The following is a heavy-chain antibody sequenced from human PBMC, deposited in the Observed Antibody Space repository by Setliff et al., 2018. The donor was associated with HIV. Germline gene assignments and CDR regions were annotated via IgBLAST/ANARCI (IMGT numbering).Heavy chain of an antibody. CDR1: GYTFNDYA. D-gene: IGHD3-10*01. CDR2: IEQDGSEK. Sequence: GGSLRLSCAASGYTFNDYAMNWVRQAPGKGLEWVANIEQDGSEKYYVDSVKGRFTISRDNTKNSLYLQMDSLRAEDTAVYYCARVVDTSGGYWGSFYRYMDVWGKGTTVTVSS. J-gene: IGHJ6*03. V-gene: IGHV3-7*03. CDR3: ARVVDTSGGYWGSFYRYMDV.